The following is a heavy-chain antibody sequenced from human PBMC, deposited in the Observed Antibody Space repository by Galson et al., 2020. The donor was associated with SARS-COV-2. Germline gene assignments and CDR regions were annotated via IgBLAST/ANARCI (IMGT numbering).Heavy chain of an antibody. CDR3: ARRGFGWLQSDWYFDL. CDR2: ISSSGSTI. J-gene: IGHJ2*01. Sequence: GGSLRPSCAASAFTFSSYEMNWVRQAPGKGLEWVSYISSSGSTIYYADSVKGRFTISRDNAKNSLYLQMNSLRAEDTAVYYCARRGFGWLQSDWYFDLWGRGTLVTVSS. V-gene: IGHV3-48*03. D-gene: IGHD3-10*01. CDR1: AFTFSSYE.